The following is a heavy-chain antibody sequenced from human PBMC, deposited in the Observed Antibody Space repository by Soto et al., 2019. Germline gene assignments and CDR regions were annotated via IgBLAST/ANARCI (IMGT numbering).Heavy chain of an antibody. CDR1: GFTFSSYA. CDR2: ISGSGGST. D-gene: IGHD3-3*01. V-gene: IGHV3-23*01. CDR3: AKDGPITIFGVVIYYSDY. J-gene: IGHJ4*02. Sequence: EVQLLESGGGLVQPGGSLRLSCAASGFTFSSYAMSWVRQAPGKGLEWVSAISGSGGSTYYADSVKGRFTISRDNSKNKLYLQRNSLRAEDTAVYYCAKDGPITIFGVVIYYSDYWGQGTLVTVSS.